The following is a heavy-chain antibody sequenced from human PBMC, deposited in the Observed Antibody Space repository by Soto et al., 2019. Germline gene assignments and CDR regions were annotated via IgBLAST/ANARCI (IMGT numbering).Heavy chain of an antibody. V-gene: IGHV3-23*01. Sequence: EVLLLDSGGGLVQPGGSLRLSCEASGFSFSTFDMSWVRQAPGNGLKCVSFIRGSDGTTYSADSVRGRFTISRAICRTTLSLQMNSLRADDTALYCCAKGAWLDSWGRGTLVTVSS. J-gene: IGHJ4*02. CDR3: AKGAWLDS. CDR1: GFSFSTFD. D-gene: IGHD5-12*01. CDR2: IRGSDGTT.